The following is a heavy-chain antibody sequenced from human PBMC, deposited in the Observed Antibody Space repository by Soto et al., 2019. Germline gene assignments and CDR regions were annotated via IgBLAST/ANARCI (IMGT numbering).Heavy chain of an antibody. CDR1: GFTFSSYS. D-gene: IGHD3-10*01. CDR3: ARAGYYYGSGSYSDY. V-gene: IGHV3-21*01. CDR2: ISSSSSYI. J-gene: IGHJ4*02. Sequence: EVQLVESGGGLVKPGGSLRLSCAASGFTFSSYSMNWVRQAPGKGLEWVSSISSSSSYIYSADSVKGRFTISRDNAKSSLYLQMNSLRAEDTAVYYCARAGYYYGSGSYSDYWGQGTLVTVSS.